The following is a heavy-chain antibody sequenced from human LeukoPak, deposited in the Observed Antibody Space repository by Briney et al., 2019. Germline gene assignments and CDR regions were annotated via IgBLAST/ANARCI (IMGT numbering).Heavy chain of an antibody. D-gene: IGHD2-15*01. CDR2: IKQDGREK. CDR1: GFTSSSYG. V-gene: IGHV3-7*01. J-gene: IGHJ3*02. CDR3: ATSQSTSGQSGNAFDI. Sequence: GGSLRLSCAASGFTSSSYGMSWVRQGPGKGLEWLANIKQDGREKSYVDSVKGRFTISRDNAKNSLYLQLNRLTAEHTDVYYCATSQSTSGQSGNAFDIWGQGTMVTVSS.